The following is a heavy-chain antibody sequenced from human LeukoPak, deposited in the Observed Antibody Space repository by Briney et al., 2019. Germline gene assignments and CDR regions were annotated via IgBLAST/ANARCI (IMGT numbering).Heavy chain of an antibody. CDR3: AKDGSLADDALDI. CDR2: ISGSGGST. D-gene: IGHD2-2*03. CDR1: GFTFSSYA. V-gene: IGHV3-23*01. Sequence: GGSLRLSCGASGFTFSSYAMSWVRQAPGKGQEWVSAISGSGGSTYYADSVKGRFTISRDNSKNTLYLQMNSLRAEDTAVYYCAKDGSLADDALDIWGQGTMVTISS. J-gene: IGHJ3*02.